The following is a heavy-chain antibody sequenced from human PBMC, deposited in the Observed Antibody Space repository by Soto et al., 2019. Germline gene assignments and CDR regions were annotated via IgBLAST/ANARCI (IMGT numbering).Heavy chain of an antibody. CDR1: GFTFSSYG. V-gene: IGHV3-33*01. CDR2: IWFDGSNK. CDR3: ARAVGPFDY. J-gene: IGHJ4*01. D-gene: IGHD2-15*01. Sequence: GGSLSLSCAASGFTFSSYGMHWVRQAPGKGLDWVAVIWFDGSNKYYADSVKGRFTISRDNSKNTLYLQMNSLRAEDTALYYCARAVGPFDYWGHGTLVTVS.